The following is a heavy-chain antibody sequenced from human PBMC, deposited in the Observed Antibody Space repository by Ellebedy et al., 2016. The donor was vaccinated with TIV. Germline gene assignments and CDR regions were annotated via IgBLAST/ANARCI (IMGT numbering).Heavy chain of an antibody. CDR3: ARNLVIFTFDKWYFDL. CDR1: GDSISTSTYY. V-gene: IGHV4-39*01. Sequence: SETLSLTCTVSGDSISTSTYYWGWIRQPPGKDLEWIGTIYSTGNTYYNPSLKSRLSISVATFKNQFSLRLSSVTAADTAIYYCARNLVIFTFDKWYFDLWGRGTLVTVSS. J-gene: IGHJ2*01. CDR2: IYSTGNT. D-gene: IGHD3/OR15-3a*01.